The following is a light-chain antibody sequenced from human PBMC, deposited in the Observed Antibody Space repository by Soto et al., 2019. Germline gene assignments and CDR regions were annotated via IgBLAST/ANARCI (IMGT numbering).Light chain of an antibody. Sequence: QSALTQPASVSGSPGQSITISCTGTSSDVGGYNYVSWYQQHPGKAPKLMIYDVSNRPSGVSNRFSGSKSGNTASLTISGLQAEDEADYSCRSYTSSSLVFGGGTKVTVL. CDR1: SSDVGGYNY. J-gene: IGLJ2*01. V-gene: IGLV2-14*01. CDR2: DVS. CDR3: RSYTSSSLV.